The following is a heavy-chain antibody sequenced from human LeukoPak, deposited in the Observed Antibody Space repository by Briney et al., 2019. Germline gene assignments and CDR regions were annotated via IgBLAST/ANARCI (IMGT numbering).Heavy chain of an antibody. CDR2: INQGGSDK. V-gene: IGHV3-7*01. CDR1: GFTFSGHW. CDR3: TRDRSRAEDD. D-gene: IGHD1-14*01. Sequence: GGSLRLSCAASGFTFSGHWMSWVRQAPGKGLEWVANINQGGSDKYYVDSVKGRFTISRDNANNLLYLQMKSLRGEDTAVYYCTRDRSRAEDDWGQGTLVTVSS. J-gene: IGHJ4*02.